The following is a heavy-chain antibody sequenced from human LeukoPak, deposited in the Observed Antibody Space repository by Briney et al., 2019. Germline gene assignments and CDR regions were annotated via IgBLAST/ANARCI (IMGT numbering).Heavy chain of an antibody. CDR3: ARDRIVVVPAARYYYYGMDV. Sequence: GASVKVSCKASVVTFSSYAISWVRQAPGQGLEWMGGIIPTFGTANYAQKFQGRVTITAHESTSTAYMELSSLRSVDTAVYYCARDRIVVVPAARYYYYGMDVWGQGTTVTVSS. D-gene: IGHD2-2*01. V-gene: IGHV1-69*13. CDR1: VVTFSSYA. J-gene: IGHJ6*02. CDR2: IIPTFGTA.